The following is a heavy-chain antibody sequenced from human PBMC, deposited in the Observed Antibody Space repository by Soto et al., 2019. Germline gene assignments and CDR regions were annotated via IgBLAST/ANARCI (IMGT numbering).Heavy chain of an antibody. CDR2: TKNKANRYIT. Sequence: EVQLVESGGGLVQPGGSLRLSCAASGFTLSDHYMDWVRQAPGKGLEWVGRTKNKANRYITEYAASVNGRFTISRDDSKNSVYQHMNRLKSEHTAVYYCGRWVSGSPDSWGQGTLVTVSS. D-gene: IGHD1-26*01. J-gene: IGHJ4*02. CDR3: GRWVSGSPDS. CDR1: GFTLSDHY. V-gene: IGHV3-72*01.